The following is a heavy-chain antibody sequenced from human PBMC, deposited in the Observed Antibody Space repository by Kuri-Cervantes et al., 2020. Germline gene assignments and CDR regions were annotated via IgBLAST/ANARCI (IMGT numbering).Heavy chain of an antibody. D-gene: IGHD3-16*02. Sequence: SETLSLTCTVSGGSISSSSYYWGWIRQPPGKGLEWIGSIYYSGSTYYNPSLTSRVTISVDTSKNQFSLKLSSVTAADTAVYYCARQGSTYYDYVWGSYRYLGYFDYWGQGTLVTVSS. CDR1: GGSISSSSYY. V-gene: IGHV4-39*01. J-gene: IGHJ4*02. CDR3: ARQGSTYYDYVWGSYRYLGYFDY. CDR2: IYYSGST.